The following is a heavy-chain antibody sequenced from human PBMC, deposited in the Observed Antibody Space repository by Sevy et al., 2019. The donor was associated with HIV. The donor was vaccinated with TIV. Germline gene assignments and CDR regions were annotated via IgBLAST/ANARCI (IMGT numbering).Heavy chain of an antibody. CDR1: GYTFTSYD. D-gene: IGHD2-15*01. J-gene: IGHJ6*02. V-gene: IGHV1-8*01. CDR2: MNPNSGNT. Sequence: ASVKVSCKASGYTFTSYDINWVRQATGQGLEWMGWMNPNSGNTGYAQKFQGRVTMTRNTSISTAYMELGSLRSEDTAVYYCARGYCSGGSCYLGRYYYYGMDVWGQGTTVTVSS. CDR3: ARGYCSGGSCYLGRYYYYGMDV.